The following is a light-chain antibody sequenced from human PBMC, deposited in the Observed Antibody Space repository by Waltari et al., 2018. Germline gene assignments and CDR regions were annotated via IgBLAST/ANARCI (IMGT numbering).Light chain of an antibody. Sequence: EIVLTQSPPTLSLSPGDRATLSCRASQSVSTFLTWYQKKPGQAPRLLISDASTRVTGIPARFSGSGSGTDFTLTISSLEPEDFAVYYWQQRSNLFTFGPGTKVDIK. CDR3: QQRSNLFT. CDR2: DAS. J-gene: IGKJ3*01. CDR1: QSVSTF. V-gene: IGKV3-11*01.